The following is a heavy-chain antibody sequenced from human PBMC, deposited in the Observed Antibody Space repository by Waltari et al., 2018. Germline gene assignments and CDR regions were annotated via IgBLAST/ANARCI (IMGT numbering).Heavy chain of an antibody. CDR2: FYYPGNI. V-gene: IGHV4-39*02. CDR3: ARLSGYCDDTGCYGHYAMDV. Sequence: QLQLQESGPGLVKPSETLSLPCTVSGGSVSTTSYSWAWVRQSPGKGLEWIGTFYYPGNIYYNPSLTSRVTISVDSPQNHLSLRLSSVTAADTAVYYCARLSGYCDDTGCYGHYAMDVWGQGTTVTVSS. J-gene: IGHJ6*02. D-gene: IGHD2-2*01. CDR1: GGSVSTTSYS.